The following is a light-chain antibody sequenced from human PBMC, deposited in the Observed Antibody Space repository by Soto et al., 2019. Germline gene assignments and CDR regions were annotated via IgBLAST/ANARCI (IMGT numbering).Light chain of an antibody. J-gene: IGLJ1*01. CDR2: DNN. CDR1: SSNIGNNY. CDR3: GTRDGRLSGYV. Sequence: QSVLTQSASVSAAPGQKVTISCSGSSSNIGNNYVSWYQQLPGTAPKLLIYDNNKRPSGIPDRFSGSKSGTSATLGITGLQTGDEADYYCGTRDGRLSGYVFGTGTKVTVL. V-gene: IGLV1-51*01.